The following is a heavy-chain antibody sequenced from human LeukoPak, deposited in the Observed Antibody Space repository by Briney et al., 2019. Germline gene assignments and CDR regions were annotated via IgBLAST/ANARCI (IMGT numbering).Heavy chain of an antibody. CDR1: GFTLSNYW. J-gene: IGHJ5*02. Sequence: GGSLRLSCAASGFTLSNYWMSWVRQAPGKGLEWVANIKQDGSDKYYVDSVKGRFTISRDNAKNSLYLQMNSLRAEDTAVYYCARAVAENWFDPWGQGTLVTVSS. CDR2: IKQDGSDK. V-gene: IGHV3-7*01. D-gene: IGHD6-19*01. CDR3: ARAVAENWFDP.